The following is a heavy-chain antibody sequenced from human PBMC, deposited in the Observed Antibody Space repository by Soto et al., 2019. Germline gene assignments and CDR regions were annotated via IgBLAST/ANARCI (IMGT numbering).Heavy chain of an antibody. J-gene: IGHJ4*02. V-gene: IGHV3-23*01. Sequence: GGSLRLSCAASGFSFSTYAMSWVRQAPGKGLEWVSAIVGGGDKTYYADSVKGRFTISTDNSKHTVYLQMNSLRAEDTAVYYCAKESCRGGGCYYAYFDSWGQGTLVTVSS. CDR3: AKESCRGGGCYYAYFDS. CDR1: GFSFSTYA. CDR2: IVGGGDKT. D-gene: IGHD2-15*01.